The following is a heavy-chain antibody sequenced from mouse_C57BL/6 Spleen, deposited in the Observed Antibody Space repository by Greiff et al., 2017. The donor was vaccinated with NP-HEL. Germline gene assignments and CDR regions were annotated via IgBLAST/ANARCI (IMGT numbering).Heavy chain of an antibody. D-gene: IGHD1-1*01. J-gene: IGHJ3*01. V-gene: IGHV14-2*01. CDR2: IDPEDGAT. CDR3: ATAIYYGSPAWFAY. Sequence: VQLQQSGAELVKPGASVKLSCTASGFNIKDYYMHWVKQRTEQGLKWIGRIDPEDGATKYAPKFQGKATITADTSSNTAYLQLSSLTSEDTAVYYCATAIYYGSPAWFAYWGQGTLVTVSA. CDR1: GFNIKDYY.